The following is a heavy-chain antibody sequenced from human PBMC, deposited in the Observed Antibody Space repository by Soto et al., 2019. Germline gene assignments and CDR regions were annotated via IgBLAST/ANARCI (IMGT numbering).Heavy chain of an antibody. CDR3: SRSVYDYGDYGFDY. V-gene: IGHV3-73*01. CDR2: IRTKTNSYAT. D-gene: IGHD4-17*01. J-gene: IGHJ4*02. CDR1: GFTFSGST. Sequence: PGGSLRLSCAASGFTFSGSTMHWVRQASGKGLEWVARIRTKTNSYATAYAASVEGRFSISRDDLKNTAYLQMNSLRIEDTAVYYCSRSVYDYGDYGFDYWGQGILVTLSS.